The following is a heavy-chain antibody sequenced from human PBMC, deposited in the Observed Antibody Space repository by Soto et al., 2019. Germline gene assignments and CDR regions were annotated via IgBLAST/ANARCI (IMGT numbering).Heavy chain of an antibody. Sequence: SQPLSLPFAISGASVSSNSAAWNWIRQSPSRGLEWLGRTYYRSKWYNDYAVSVKSRITINPDTSKNQFSLQLNSVTPEDTAVYYCAGSTCASSCPAPYYYGMDVCGHGTWVTVS. CDR1: GASVSSNSAA. CDR3: AGSTCASSCPAPYYYGMDV. CDR2: TYYRSKWYN. J-gene: IGHJ6*02. V-gene: IGHV6-1*01.